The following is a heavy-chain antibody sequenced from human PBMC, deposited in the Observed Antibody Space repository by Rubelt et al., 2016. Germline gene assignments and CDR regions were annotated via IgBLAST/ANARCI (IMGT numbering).Heavy chain of an antibody. J-gene: IGHJ4*02. D-gene: IGHD3-22*01. Sequence: PSLKSRVTISVDKSKNQFSLKLSSVTAADTAVYYCARTYYYDSSRYSDPLYYFDYWGQGTLVTVSS. V-gene: IGHV4-4*02. CDR3: ARTYYYDSSRYSDPLYYFDY.